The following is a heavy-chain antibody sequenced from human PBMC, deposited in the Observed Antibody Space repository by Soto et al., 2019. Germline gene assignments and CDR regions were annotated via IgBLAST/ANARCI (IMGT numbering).Heavy chain of an antibody. CDR3: ARGRYEYY. V-gene: IGHV1-18*01. CDR1: GYDFTTYG. J-gene: IGHJ4*02. D-gene: IGHD1-1*01. Sequence: QVNLVQSGAEVKKPGASVKVSCKGSGYDFTTYGITWVRQAPGQGLEWMAWISAHNGNTDYAQKLQGRVTVTRDTTTSTAYMELRSLRTDDTAVYYCARGRYEYYWGQGALVSVSS. CDR2: ISAHNGNT.